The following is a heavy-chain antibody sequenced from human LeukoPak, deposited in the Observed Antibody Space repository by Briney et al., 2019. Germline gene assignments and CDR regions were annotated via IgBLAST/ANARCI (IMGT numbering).Heavy chain of an antibody. CDR3: ARDHRSYSSSFPRY. J-gene: IGHJ4*02. Sequence: GGSLRLSCAASGFTFSSYSMNWVRQAPGKGLEWVSYISSSSSTIYYADSVKGRFTISRDNAKNSLYLQMNSLRAEDTAVYYCARDHRSYSSSFPRYWGQGTLVTVSS. D-gene: IGHD6-13*01. CDR2: ISSSSSTI. CDR1: GFTFSSYS. V-gene: IGHV3-48*01.